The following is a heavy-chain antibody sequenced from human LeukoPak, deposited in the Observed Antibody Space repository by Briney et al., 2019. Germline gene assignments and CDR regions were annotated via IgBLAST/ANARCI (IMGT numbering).Heavy chain of an antibody. CDR2: ISTTSNYI. CDR1: GFTFSSYN. D-gene: IGHD3-10*01. CDR3: ARMGSGSYYIGPYNWFDP. Sequence: PGGSLRLSCAASGFTFSSYNMKWVRQAPGKGLEWVSFISTTSNYIYYADSVKGRFTISRDNAKNSLYLQMNSLRGEDTALYYCARMGSGSYYIGPYNWFDPWGQGTLVTVSS. J-gene: IGHJ5*02. V-gene: IGHV3-21*04.